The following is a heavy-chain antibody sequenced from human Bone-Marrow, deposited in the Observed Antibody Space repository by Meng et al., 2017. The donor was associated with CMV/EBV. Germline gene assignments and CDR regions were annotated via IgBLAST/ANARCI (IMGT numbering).Heavy chain of an antibody. CDR2: ISSSGSTI. CDR3: ARTIGDIVVVPAAMEVYYYYGMDV. D-gene: IGHD2-2*01. Sequence: GESLKISCAASGFTFSSCEMNWVRQAPGKGLEWVSYISSSGSTIYYADSVKGRFTISRDNAKNSLYLQMNSLRAEDTAVYYCARTIGDIVVVPAAMEVYYYYGMDVWGQGTTVTVSS. J-gene: IGHJ6*02. V-gene: IGHV3-48*03. CDR1: GFTFSSCE.